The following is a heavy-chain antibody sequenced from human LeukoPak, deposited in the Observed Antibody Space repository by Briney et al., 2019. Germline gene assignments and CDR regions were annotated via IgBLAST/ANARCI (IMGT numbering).Heavy chain of an antibody. Sequence: GGSLRLSCAASGFTFSSYEMNWVRQAPGKGLEWVSYISSSGSTIYYADSVKGRFTISRDNAKNSLYLLMNSLRVEDTAVYYCVRDVLYYYGAERLFWFDPWGQGTLVTVSS. CDR1: GFTFSSYE. V-gene: IGHV3-48*03. J-gene: IGHJ5*02. CDR3: VRDVLYYYGAERLFWFDP. D-gene: IGHD3-10*01. CDR2: ISSSGSTI.